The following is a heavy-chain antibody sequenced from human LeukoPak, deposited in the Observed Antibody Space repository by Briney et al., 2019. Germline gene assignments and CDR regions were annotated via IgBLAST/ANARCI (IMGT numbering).Heavy chain of an antibody. CDR3: ARGRAAAGTGEDY. D-gene: IGHD6-13*01. V-gene: IGHV4-34*01. J-gene: IGHJ4*02. Sequence: KPSETLSLTCAVYGGSFSGYYWSGIRQPPGKGLEGRGEINHSGSTNYNPSLKSRVPISVDTSKNQFSLKLSSVTAADTAVYYCARGRAAAGTGEDYWGQGTLVTVSS. CDR1: GGSFSGYY. CDR2: INHSGST.